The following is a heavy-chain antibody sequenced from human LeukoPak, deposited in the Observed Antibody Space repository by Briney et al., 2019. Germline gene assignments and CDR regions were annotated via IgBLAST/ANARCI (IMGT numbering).Heavy chain of an antibody. V-gene: IGHV1-46*01. D-gene: IGHD2-15*01. CDR2: IHPSGGST. CDR3: ARAGYCSGGSCYFDY. J-gene: IGHJ4*02. CDR1: GYSFTSYH. Sequence: GASVKLSCKASGYSFTSYHMHWVRQAPGQGLEWMGIIHPSGGSTRYDQKFQGRVTMTRATSTITVYMELRSLRSEDTAVYYCARAGYCSGGSCYFDYWGQGTLVTVSS.